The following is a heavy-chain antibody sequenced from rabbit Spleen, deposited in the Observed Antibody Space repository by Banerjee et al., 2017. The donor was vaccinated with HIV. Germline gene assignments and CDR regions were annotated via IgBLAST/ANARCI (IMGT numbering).Heavy chain of an antibody. CDR2: IYTGNGET. CDR1: GFSFSSSYD. Sequence: QQVVEYGGGLVKPGASLTLTCTASGFSFSSSYDMCWVRQAPGKGLEWIGCIYTGNGETYYAGWAKGRFTISKASSTTVTLQMTSLTAADTATYFCARDSGSNDYIDVYFNLWGPGTLVTVS. CDR3: ARDSGSNDYIDVYFNL. V-gene: IGHV1S40*01. D-gene: IGHD8-1*01. J-gene: IGHJ4*01.